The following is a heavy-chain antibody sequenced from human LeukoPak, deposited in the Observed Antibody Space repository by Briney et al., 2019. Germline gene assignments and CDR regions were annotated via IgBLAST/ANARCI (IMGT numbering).Heavy chain of an antibody. Sequence: GGSLRLSCAVSGFTLSNSAMHWVRQAPGKGLEWVATISFDESEKFYADSVKGRLTISRDTSKNTVYLQMNGLRAEDTAVYYCAKDKNWSWSLDYWGQGTLVTVSS. CDR2: ISFDESEK. CDR3: AKDKNWSWSLDY. V-gene: IGHV3-30*18. CDR1: GFTLSNSA. J-gene: IGHJ4*02. D-gene: IGHD6-13*01.